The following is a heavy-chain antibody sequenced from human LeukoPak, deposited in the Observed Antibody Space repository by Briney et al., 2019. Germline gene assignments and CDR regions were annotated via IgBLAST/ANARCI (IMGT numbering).Heavy chain of an antibody. Sequence: PGGSLRLSCAASGSTFRYYWMHWVRQAPGKGLVWVARLNSLGTSSDYADSVKGRFTVSRHNDKNTLYLQMNSLKVDDTAVYYCARDLFTVTTSRDYWGQGTLVTVSS. D-gene: IGHD4-17*01. V-gene: IGHV3-74*01. CDR3: ARDLFTVTTSRDY. CDR2: LNSLGTSS. CDR1: GSTFRYYW. J-gene: IGHJ4*02.